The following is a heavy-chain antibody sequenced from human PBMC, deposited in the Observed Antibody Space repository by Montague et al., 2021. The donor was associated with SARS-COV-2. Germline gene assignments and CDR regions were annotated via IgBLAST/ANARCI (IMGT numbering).Heavy chain of an antibody. CDR3: ARATSVRGAVSWFDP. CDR2: INSNGGT. Sequence: SETLSLTCTVSGGSISSHFWSFIRQPPGKGLEWIGYINSNGGTNDNPSLRSRLTMSVDTSKNQFSLQLRSMTPADTAVYFCARATSVRGAVSWFDPWGQGILVPVPS. J-gene: IGHJ5*02. D-gene: IGHD3-10*01. CDR1: GGSISSHF. V-gene: IGHV4-59*11.